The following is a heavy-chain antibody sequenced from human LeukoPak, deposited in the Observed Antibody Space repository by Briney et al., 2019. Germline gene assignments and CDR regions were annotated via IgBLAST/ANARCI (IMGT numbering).Heavy chain of an antibody. D-gene: IGHD3/OR15-3a*01. J-gene: IGHJ6*03. V-gene: IGHV4-59*10. CDR2: IYTSGST. CDR3: ARMGSGPVIMDYYYYMDV. CDR1: GGSFSGYY. Sequence: SETLSLTCAVYGGSFSGYYWSWIRQPAGKGLEWIGRIYTSGSTNYNPSLKSRVTMSVDTSKNQFSLKLSSVTAADTAVYYCARMGSGPVIMDYYYYMDVWGKGTTVTVSS.